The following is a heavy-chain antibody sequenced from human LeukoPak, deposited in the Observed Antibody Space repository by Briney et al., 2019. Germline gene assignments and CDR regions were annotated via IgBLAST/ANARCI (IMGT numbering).Heavy chain of an antibody. CDR2: ISGSGDST. CDR1: GFTFSSYA. V-gene: IGHV3-23*01. D-gene: IGHD1-26*01. J-gene: IGHJ4*02. CDR3: AKRGAEVGVTIAPGDY. Sequence: GGSLRLSCAASGFTFSSYAMSWVRQAPGKGLEWVSAISGSGDSTYYADSVKGRFTISRDNSKNTLYLQMNSLRAEDTAVYYCAKRGAEVGVTIAPGDYWGQGTLVTVSS.